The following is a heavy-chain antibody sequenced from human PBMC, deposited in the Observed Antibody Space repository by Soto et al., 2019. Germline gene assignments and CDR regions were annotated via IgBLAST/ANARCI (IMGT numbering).Heavy chain of an antibody. CDR1: GGSFSDYY. J-gene: IGHJ4*02. Sequence: SETLSLTCAVYGGSFSDYYWSWISQPPGKGLEWIGEINHSGSTNYNPSLKSRVTISVDTSKNQFSLKLTSVTAAYTAVYYCARDKITGLFDYWGQGTLVTVSS. CDR3: ARDKITGLFDY. CDR2: INHSGST. D-gene: IGHD2-8*02. V-gene: IGHV4-34*01.